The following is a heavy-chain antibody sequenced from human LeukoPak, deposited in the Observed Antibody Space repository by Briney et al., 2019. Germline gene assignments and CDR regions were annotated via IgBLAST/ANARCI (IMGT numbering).Heavy chain of an antibody. CDR3: ARTTERGYSYGYFYYYYMDV. V-gene: IGHV4-59*02. CDR2: IYYAGST. D-gene: IGHD5-18*01. CDR1: GGSVSDYY. J-gene: IGHJ6*03. Sequence: PSETLSLTCTISGGSVSDYYWSWIRQSPGKGLEWIGYIYYAGSTTYNPSLKSRVTISVDTSKNQFSLKLSSVTAADTAVYYCARTTERGYSYGYFYYYYMDVWGKGTTVTISS.